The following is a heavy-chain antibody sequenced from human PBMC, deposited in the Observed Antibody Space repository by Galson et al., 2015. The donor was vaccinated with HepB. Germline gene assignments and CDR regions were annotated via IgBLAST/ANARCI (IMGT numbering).Heavy chain of an antibody. CDR2: IIPIFNAA. J-gene: IGHJ4*02. V-gene: IGHV1-69*13. D-gene: IGHD3-22*01. CDR1: GGTFSSYA. CDR3: ARGNYYDSSGYYLPRRYYFEN. Sequence: SVKVSCKASGGTFSSYAITWVRQAPGQGLEWMGGIIPIFNAANFAQKFQGRVTITADESTTTAYMELSSLRSDDTAVYYCARGNYYDSSGYYLPRRYYFENWGQGTLVTVSS.